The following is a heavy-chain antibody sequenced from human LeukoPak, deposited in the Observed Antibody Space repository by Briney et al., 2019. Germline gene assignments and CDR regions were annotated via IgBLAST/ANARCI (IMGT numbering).Heavy chain of an antibody. CDR2: INHSGST. D-gene: IGHD6-19*01. CDR1: GGSFSGYY. CDR3: ARGLGGWLRLFDY. J-gene: IGHJ4*02. Sequence: SETLSLTCAVYGGSFSGYYWSWIRQPPGKGLEWIGEINHSGSTNYTPSLKTRVTISVDTSKNQFSLKLSSVTAADTAVYYCARGLGGWLRLFDYWGQGTLVTVSS. V-gene: IGHV4-34*01.